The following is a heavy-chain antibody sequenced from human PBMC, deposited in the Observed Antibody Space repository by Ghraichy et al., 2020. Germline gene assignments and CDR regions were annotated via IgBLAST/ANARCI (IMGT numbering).Heavy chain of an antibody. V-gene: IGHV4-34*01. Sequence: SQTLSLTCAVYGGSFSDFSWTWIRQPPGKGLEWIGEINHLGSTKYNASLKSRVTISVDTSKNQFSLNLTSVTAADTALYYCARAFYSSSGGYFRPWGQGTLVT. CDR3: ARAFYSSSGGYFRP. CDR1: GGSFSDFS. D-gene: IGHD2/OR15-2a*01. CDR2: INHLGST. J-gene: IGHJ5*02.